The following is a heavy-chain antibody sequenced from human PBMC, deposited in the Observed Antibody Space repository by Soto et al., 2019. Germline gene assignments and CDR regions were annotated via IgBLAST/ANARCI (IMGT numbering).Heavy chain of an antibody. Sequence: GGSLRLSCAASGFTFSSYAMSWVRQAPGKGLEWVSAISGSGGSTYYADSVKGRFTISRDNSKSTLYLQVDSLRPEDAAVYYCARDPKTSGGQHWAFNYFDSWGQGTLVTVSS. D-gene: IGHD7-27*01. J-gene: IGHJ4*02. CDR1: GFTFSSYA. CDR2: ISGSGGST. V-gene: IGHV3-23*01. CDR3: ARDPKTSGGQHWAFNYFDS.